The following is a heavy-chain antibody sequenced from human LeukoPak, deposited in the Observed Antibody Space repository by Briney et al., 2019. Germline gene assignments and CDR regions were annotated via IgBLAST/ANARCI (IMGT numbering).Heavy chain of an antibody. CDR3: ARYSGGWPYYFDY. V-gene: IGHV4-61*05. D-gene: IGHD6-19*01. CDR2: ISDTGST. Sequence: SETLSLTCTVSGGSISSSSYYWSWIRQPPGKGLEWIGYISDTGSTNYNPSLKSRVAISLDTPKNQFSLQLRSVTAADTAVYFCARYSGGWPYYFDYWGQGTLVTVSS. CDR1: GGSISSSSYY. J-gene: IGHJ4*02.